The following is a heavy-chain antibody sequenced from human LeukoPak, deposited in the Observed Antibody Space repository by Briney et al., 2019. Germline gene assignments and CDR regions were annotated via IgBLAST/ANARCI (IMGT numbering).Heavy chain of an antibody. D-gene: IGHD6-19*01. CDR2: INPNSGGT. Sequence: ASVKVSCKASGYTFTGYYMHWVRQAPGQGLEWMGWINPNSGGTNYAQKFQGRVTMTRDTSISTAYMELSRLRSDDTAVYYCARGWLEKNHYYYMDVWGKGTTVTVSS. J-gene: IGHJ6*03. CDR1: GYTFTGYY. CDR3: ARGWLEKNHYYYMDV. V-gene: IGHV1-2*02.